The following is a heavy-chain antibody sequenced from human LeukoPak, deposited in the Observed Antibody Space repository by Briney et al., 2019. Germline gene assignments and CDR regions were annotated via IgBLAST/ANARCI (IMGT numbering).Heavy chain of an antibody. CDR2: ISGSGGST. V-gene: IGHV3-23*01. CDR1: GFTFSSYA. Sequence: GGSLRLSCAASGFTFSSYAMSWVRQAPGKGLEWVSAISGSGGSTYYADSVKGRFTISRDNSKNPLYLQMNSLRAEDTAVYYCARASREDTAMVDYWGQGTLVTVSS. J-gene: IGHJ4*02. CDR3: ARASREDTAMVDY. D-gene: IGHD5-18*01.